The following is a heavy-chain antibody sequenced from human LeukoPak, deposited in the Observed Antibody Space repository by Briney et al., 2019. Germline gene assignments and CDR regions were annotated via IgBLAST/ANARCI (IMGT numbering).Heavy chain of an antibody. Sequence: SVKVSCKASGGTFSSYAISWVRQAPGQGLEWMGGIIPIFGTANYAQKFQGRVTITADESTSTAYMELSSLRSEDAAVYYCASPYCSSTSCHRPWGQGTLVTVSS. D-gene: IGHD2-2*01. CDR2: IIPIFGTA. CDR1: GGTFSSYA. J-gene: IGHJ5*02. CDR3: ASPYCSSTSCHRP. V-gene: IGHV1-69*13.